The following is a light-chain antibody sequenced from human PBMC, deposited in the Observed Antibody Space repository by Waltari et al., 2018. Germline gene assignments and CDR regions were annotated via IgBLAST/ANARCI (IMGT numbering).Light chain of an antibody. J-gene: IGKJ4*01. CDR2: WAS. Sequence: DIVMTQSPDPLAVSLGERATINCKSSQSVLYSSNNKNYLAWYQQKPGQPPKLLIHWASTRESGLPDRLSGSGSGTDFTLTISSLQAEDVAVYYCQQYYSTLTFGGGTKVEIK. V-gene: IGKV4-1*01. CDR1: QSVLYSSNNKNY. CDR3: QQYYSTLT.